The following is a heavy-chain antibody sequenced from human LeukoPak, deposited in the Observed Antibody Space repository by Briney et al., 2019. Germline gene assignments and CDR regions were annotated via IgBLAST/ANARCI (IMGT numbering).Heavy chain of an antibody. Sequence: GASVKVSCKASGYTFTGYYMHWVRQAPGQGLEWMGWINPNSGGTNYAQKFQGRVTMTRDTYISTAYMELSRLRSDDTAVYYCARVAAHIVVVPAASDAFDIWGQGTMVTVSS. CDR3: ARVAAHIVVVPAASDAFDI. CDR1: GYTFTGYY. D-gene: IGHD2-2*01. J-gene: IGHJ3*02. V-gene: IGHV1-2*02. CDR2: INPNSGGT.